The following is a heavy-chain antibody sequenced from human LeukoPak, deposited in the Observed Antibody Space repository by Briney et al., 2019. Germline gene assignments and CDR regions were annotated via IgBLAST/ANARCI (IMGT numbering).Heavy chain of an antibody. CDR1: GFTFSSYA. CDR2: ISGSGGST. V-gene: IGHV3-23*01. D-gene: IGHD6-19*01. Sequence: PGGSLRLSCAASGFTFSSYAMSWVRQAPGKGLEWVSTISGSGGSTNYADSVKGRFTISRDNSKNTLYLQMNSLRAEDTAVYYCAKEPSSGYYGYYFDYWGQGTLVTVSS. J-gene: IGHJ4*02. CDR3: AKEPSSGYYGYYFDY.